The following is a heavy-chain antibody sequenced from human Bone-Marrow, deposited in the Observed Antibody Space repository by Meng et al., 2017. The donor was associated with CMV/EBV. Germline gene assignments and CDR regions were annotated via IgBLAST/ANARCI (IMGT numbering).Heavy chain of an antibody. CDR3: AKFFSGSYYREYFDH. J-gene: IGHJ1*01. Sequence: GGSLRLSCAASGFTFSSYEMNWVRQAPGKGLEWVSYISSSGSTIYYADSVKGRFTISRDNAKNSLYLQMNSLRAEDAAMFYCAKFFSGSYYREYFDHWGQGTLVTVSS. D-gene: IGHD1-26*01. V-gene: IGHV3-48*03. CDR2: ISSSGSTI. CDR1: GFTFSSYE.